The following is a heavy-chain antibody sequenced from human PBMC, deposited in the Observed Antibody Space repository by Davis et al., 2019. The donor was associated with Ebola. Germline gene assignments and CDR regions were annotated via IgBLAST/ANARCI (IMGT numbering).Heavy chain of an antibody. J-gene: IGHJ4*02. V-gene: IGHV3-23*01. CDR2: ISGSGGSI. D-gene: IGHD1-26*01. Sequence: GESLKISCAASGFTFSSYAMSWVRQAPGKGLEWVSAISGSGGSIYYADSVKGRFTISRDNSKNTLYLQMNSLRAEDTAVYYCARSLGSGSYYFDYWGQGTLVTVSS. CDR3: ARSLGSGSYYFDY. CDR1: GFTFSSYA.